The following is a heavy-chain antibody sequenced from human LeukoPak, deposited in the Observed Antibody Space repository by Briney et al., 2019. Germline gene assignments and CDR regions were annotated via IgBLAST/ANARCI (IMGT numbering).Heavy chain of an antibody. V-gene: IGHV4-34*01. Sequence: SETLSLTCAVYGGSFSGYYWSWIRQPPGKGLEWIGEINHSGSTNYNPSLKSRVTISVDTSKNQFSLKLSSVTAADTAVYYCARSPYYYGSGSYGYWGQGTPVTVSS. D-gene: IGHD3-10*01. CDR1: GGSFSGYY. J-gene: IGHJ4*02. CDR2: INHSGST. CDR3: ARSPYYYGSGSYGY.